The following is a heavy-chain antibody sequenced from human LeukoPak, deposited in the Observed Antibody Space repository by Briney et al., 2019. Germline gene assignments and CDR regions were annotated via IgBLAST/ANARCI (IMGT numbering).Heavy chain of an antibody. D-gene: IGHD6-13*01. CDR2: ISYDGSNK. CDR1: GFTFSSYG. V-gene: IGHV3-30*18. Sequence: PGGSLRLSCAASGFTFSSYGMHWVRQAPGKGLEWVAVISYDGSNKYYADSVKGRFTISRDNSKNTLYLQMNSLRAEDTAVYYCAKDKQQLVPDYFDYWGQGTLVTVSS. J-gene: IGHJ4*02. CDR3: AKDKQQLVPDYFDY.